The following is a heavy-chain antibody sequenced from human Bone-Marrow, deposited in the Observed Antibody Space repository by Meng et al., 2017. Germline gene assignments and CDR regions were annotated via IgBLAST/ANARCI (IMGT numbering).Heavy chain of an antibody. Sequence: GQLVQVGAAVTKPGASVKVPCKAFGYTFPDYWLHWVRRAPGQGLEWMGRINPKSGDTHYAQRFQGRVTMTVDTSISTAYMELSGLRSDDTAMYYCARDEDISAAGKLFGDYWGQGTLVTVSS. CDR2: INPKSGDT. CDR1: GYTFPDYW. CDR3: ARDEDISAAGKLFGDY. J-gene: IGHJ4*02. D-gene: IGHD6-13*01. V-gene: IGHV1-2*06.